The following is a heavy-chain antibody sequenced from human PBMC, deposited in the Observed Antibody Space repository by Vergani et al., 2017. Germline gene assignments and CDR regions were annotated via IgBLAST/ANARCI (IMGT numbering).Heavy chain of an antibody. CDR2: IYHSGST. CDR3: ARAGYFDWSLDY. Sequence: QVQLQESGPGLVKPSETLSLTCTVSGYSISSGYYWGWIRQPPGKGLEWIGSIYHSGSTNYNPSLKSRVTISVDTSKNQFSLKLSSVTAADTAVYYCARAGYFDWSLDYWGQGTLVTVSS. D-gene: IGHD3-9*01. V-gene: IGHV4-38-2*02. CDR1: GYSISSGYY. J-gene: IGHJ4*02.